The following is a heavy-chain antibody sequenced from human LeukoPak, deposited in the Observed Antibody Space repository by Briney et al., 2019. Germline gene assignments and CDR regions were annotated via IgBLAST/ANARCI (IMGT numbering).Heavy chain of an antibody. Sequence: RASVKVSCKASGYTFTSYAISWVREAPGQGLEWMGWISAYNGNTNYAQKLQGRVTMTTDTSTSTAYMELRSLRSDDTAVYYCARDLWKYYYGSGSYSASDYWGQGTLVTVSS. CDR1: GYTFTSYA. J-gene: IGHJ4*02. CDR2: ISAYNGNT. V-gene: IGHV1-18*04. CDR3: ARDLWKYYYGSGSYSASDY. D-gene: IGHD3-10*01.